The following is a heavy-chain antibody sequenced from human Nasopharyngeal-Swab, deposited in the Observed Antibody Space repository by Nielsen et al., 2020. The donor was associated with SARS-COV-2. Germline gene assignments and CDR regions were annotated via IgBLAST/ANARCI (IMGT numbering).Heavy chain of an antibody. CDR3: ASSEMATIGDDAFDI. CDR1: GGSISSGGYS. Sequence: SETLSLTCAVYGGSISSGGYSWSWIRQPPGKGLELIGYIYHSGSTYYNPSLKSRVTISVDRSKNQFSLKLSSVTAADTAVYYCASSEMATIGDDAFDIWGQGTRVTVSS. D-gene: IGHD5-24*01. J-gene: IGHJ3*02. V-gene: IGHV4-30-2*01. CDR2: IYHSGST.